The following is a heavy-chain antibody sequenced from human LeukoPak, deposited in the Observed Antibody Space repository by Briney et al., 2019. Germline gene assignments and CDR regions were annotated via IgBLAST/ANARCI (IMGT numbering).Heavy chain of an antibody. CDR1: GFTFDDYA. CDR3: AREGSWYFSRDDY. J-gene: IGHJ4*02. V-gene: IGHV3-9*01. D-gene: IGHD6-13*01. Sequence: PGGSLRLSCAASGFTFDDYAMHWVRQAPGKGLEWVSGISWNSGSIGYADSVKGRFTISRDNAKNSLYLQMNSLRAEDTAVYYCAREGSWYFSRDDYWGQGTLVTVSS. CDR2: ISWNSGSI.